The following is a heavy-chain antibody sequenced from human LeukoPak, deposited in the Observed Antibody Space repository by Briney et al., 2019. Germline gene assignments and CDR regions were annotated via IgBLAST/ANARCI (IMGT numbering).Heavy chain of an antibody. CDR1: GGTFSSYA. V-gene: IGHV1-69*05. Sequence: SVKVSCKASGGTFSSYAISWVRQAPGQVLEWMGGIIPIFGTANYAQKFQGRVTITRNTSIITAYMELSSLRSEDTAVYYCARREVGNSYYYYMDVWGTETTVTVSS. D-gene: IGHD1-26*01. CDR2: IIPIFGTA. J-gene: IGHJ6*03. CDR3: ARREVGNSYYYYMDV.